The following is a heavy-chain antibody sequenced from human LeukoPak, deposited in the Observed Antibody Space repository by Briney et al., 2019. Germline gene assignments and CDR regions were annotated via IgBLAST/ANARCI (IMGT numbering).Heavy chain of an antibody. CDR2: IYPGDSDT. CDR3: ARLYALGYCSGGSCYSSYYFDY. J-gene: IGHJ4*02. Sequence: GESLKISCKGSGYSFTSYWIGWVRQMPGKGLEWMGIIYPGDSDTRYSPSFQGQVTNSADKSISTAYLQWSSLKASDTAMYYCARLYALGYCSGGSCYSSYYFDYWGQGTLVTVSS. CDR1: GYSFTSYW. V-gene: IGHV5-51*01. D-gene: IGHD2-15*01.